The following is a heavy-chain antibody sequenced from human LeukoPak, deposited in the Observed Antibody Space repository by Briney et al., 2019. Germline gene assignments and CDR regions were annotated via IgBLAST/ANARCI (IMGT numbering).Heavy chain of an antibody. CDR1: GFTFSTSG. J-gene: IGHJ5*02. CDR2: IWHDGNNK. CDR3: AKDLHYYASGSYYA. V-gene: IGHV3-30*02. Sequence: GGSLRLSCAASGFTFSTSGMHWVRQAPGKGLEWVASIWHDGNNKYYADSVKGRFTISRGNSKNTMYLQMNSLRAEDTAVFYCAKDLHYYASGSYYAWGQGTLVTVSS. D-gene: IGHD3-10*01.